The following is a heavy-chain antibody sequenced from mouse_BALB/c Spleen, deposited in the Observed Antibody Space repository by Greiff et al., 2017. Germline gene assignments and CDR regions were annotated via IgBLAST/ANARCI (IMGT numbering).Heavy chain of an antibody. D-gene: IGHD2-14*01. CDR2: IWAGGST. Sequence: QVQLQQSGPGLVAPSQSLSITCTVSGFSLTSYGVHWVRQPPGKGLEWLGVIWAGGSTNYNSALMSRLSISKDNSKSQVFLKMNSLQTDDTAMYYCARDLGDYRYPFAYWGQGTLVTVSA. J-gene: IGHJ3*01. CDR3: ARDLGDYRYPFAY. CDR1: GFSLTSYG. V-gene: IGHV2-9*02.